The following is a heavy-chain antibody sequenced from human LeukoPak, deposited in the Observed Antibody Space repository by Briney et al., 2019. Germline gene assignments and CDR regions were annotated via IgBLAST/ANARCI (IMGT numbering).Heavy chain of an antibody. Sequence: PGGSLRLSCAASGYTFTSYAISWVRQAPGQGLEWMGGIIPIFGTANYAQKFQGRVTMTRDTSTSTVYMELSSLRSEDTAVYYCARCAVHRRLTVAGQFGLDYWGQGTLVTVSS. D-gene: IGHD6-19*01. CDR3: ARCAVHRRLTVAGQFGLDY. CDR2: IIPIFGTA. V-gene: IGHV1-69*05. J-gene: IGHJ4*02. CDR1: GYTFTSYA.